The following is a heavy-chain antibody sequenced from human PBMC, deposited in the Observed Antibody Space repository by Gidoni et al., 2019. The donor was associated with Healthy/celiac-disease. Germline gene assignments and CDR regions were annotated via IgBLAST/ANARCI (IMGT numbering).Heavy chain of an antibody. Sequence: VQLLESGGGVVQPGVSLRLPCSASGFTFRSYAMSWVRQAPGKGLEWVSAISGSGGSTYYADSVKGRFTISRDNSKNTLYLQMNSLRAEDTAVYYCAKRAMVRGVTPIDYWGQGTLVTVSS. J-gene: IGHJ4*02. D-gene: IGHD3-10*01. CDR3: AKRAMVRGVTPIDY. V-gene: IGHV3-23*01. CDR2: ISGSGGST. CDR1: GFTFRSYA.